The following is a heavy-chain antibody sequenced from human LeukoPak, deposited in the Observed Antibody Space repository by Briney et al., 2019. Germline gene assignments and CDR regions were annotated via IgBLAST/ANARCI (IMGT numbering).Heavy chain of an antibody. V-gene: IGHV4-59*01. CDR3: ARAGRIAAAGFLDY. D-gene: IGHD6-13*01. Sequence: PSETLSLTCTVSGGSISSYYWSWIRQPPGKGLEWIGYIYYSGSTNYNPSLKSRVTISVDTSKNQFSLKLSSVTAADTAVYYCARAGRIAAAGFLDYWGQGTLVTVSS. CDR2: IYYSGST. J-gene: IGHJ4*02. CDR1: GGSISSYY.